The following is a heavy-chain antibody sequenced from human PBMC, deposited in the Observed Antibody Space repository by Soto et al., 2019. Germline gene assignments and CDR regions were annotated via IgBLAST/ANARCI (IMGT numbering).Heavy chain of an antibody. Sequence: EVQLVESGGGLVKPGGSLRLSCAASGFTFSNAWMSWVRQAPGKGLEWVGRIKSKTDGGTTDYAAPVKCRFTISRDDSKHTLYLQMNSLKTEDTAVYYCTTEGTYYHSYGMDVWGQGTTVTVSS. V-gene: IGHV3-15*01. CDR2: IKSKTDGGTT. CDR3: TTEGTYYHSYGMDV. J-gene: IGHJ6*02. CDR1: GFTFSNAW.